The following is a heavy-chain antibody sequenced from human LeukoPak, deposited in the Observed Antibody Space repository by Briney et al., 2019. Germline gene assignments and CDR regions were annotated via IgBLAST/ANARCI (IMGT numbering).Heavy chain of an antibody. Sequence: GGSLRLSCAASGFTFSGSAMHWVRQAPGKGLEWVAVIWSDENKKFYADSVKGRFTISRDNFKSMLYLQMDSLRVEDTAVYYCAREGLTSTPNNAFDIWGQGSVVTVSS. CDR2: IWSDENKK. J-gene: IGHJ3*02. V-gene: IGHV3-33*08. CDR3: AREGLTSTPNNAFDI. CDR1: GFTFSGSA. D-gene: IGHD4-23*01.